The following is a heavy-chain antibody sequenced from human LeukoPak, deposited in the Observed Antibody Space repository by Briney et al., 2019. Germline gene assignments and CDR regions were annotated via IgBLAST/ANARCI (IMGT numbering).Heavy chain of an antibody. CDR3: ARVQPHYYDSSGYPPDY. Sequence: GGSLRLSCAASGFTFSDYYMSWIRQAPGKGLEWVSYISRSGNTKFYADSVKGRFTLSRDNAKNSLYLQINSLRAEDTAVYYCARVQPHYYDSSGYPPDYWGQGTLVTVS. CDR2: ISRSGNTK. J-gene: IGHJ4*02. V-gene: IGHV3-11*01. D-gene: IGHD3-22*01. CDR1: GFTFSDYY.